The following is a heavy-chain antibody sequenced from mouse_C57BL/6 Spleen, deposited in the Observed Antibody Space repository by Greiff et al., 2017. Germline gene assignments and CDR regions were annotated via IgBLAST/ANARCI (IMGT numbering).Heavy chain of an antibody. Sequence: EVKLVASGGGLVQPKGSLKLSCAASGFSFNTYAMNWVRQAPGKGLEWVARIRSKSNNYATYYADSVKDRFTISRDDSESMLYLQMNNLKTEDTAMYYCVRPAQASENYYAMDYWGQGTSVTVSA. CDR1: GFSFNTYA. CDR2: IRSKSNNYAT. D-gene: IGHD3-2*02. J-gene: IGHJ4*01. V-gene: IGHV10-1*01. CDR3: VRPAQASENYYAMDY.